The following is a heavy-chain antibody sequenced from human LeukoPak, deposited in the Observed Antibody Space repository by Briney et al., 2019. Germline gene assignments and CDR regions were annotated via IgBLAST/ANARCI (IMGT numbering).Heavy chain of an antibody. D-gene: IGHD6-13*01. CDR1: GDSISSYY. Sequence: SETLSLTCTVSGDSISSYYWSWIRQPPGKGLEWIGYIYYSGSTNYNPSLKSRVTISVDTSKNQFSLKLSSVTAADTAVYYCARVAPRYSSSWYPATFDYWGQGTLVTVSS. CDR3: ARVAPRYSSSWYPATFDY. J-gene: IGHJ4*02. CDR2: IYYSGST. V-gene: IGHV4-59*01.